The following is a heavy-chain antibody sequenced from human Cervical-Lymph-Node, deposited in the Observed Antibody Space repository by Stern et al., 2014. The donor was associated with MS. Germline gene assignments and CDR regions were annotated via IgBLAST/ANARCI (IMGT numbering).Heavy chain of an antibody. CDR2: IYSAGTT. D-gene: IGHD4-23*01. J-gene: IGHJ4*02. CDR1: GFTVSSNY. CDR3: ATAGGGYGGNSV. Sequence: EVQLVESGGGLIQPGGSLRLSCAVSGFTVSSNYMSWVRQAPGKGLEWVSLIYSAGTTNYEDSVKGRFTISRDSSKNTLNLPMNSLRAEDTAMYYCATAGGGYGGNSVWGQGPLVIVSS. V-gene: IGHV3-53*01.